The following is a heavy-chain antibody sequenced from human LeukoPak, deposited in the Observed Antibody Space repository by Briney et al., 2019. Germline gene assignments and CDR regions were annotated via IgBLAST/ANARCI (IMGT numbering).Heavy chain of an antibody. CDR3: AKDTPLFYHYYGIDV. Sequence: RGSLRLSCAASGLNLDAYAMHWVRQAPGKGLEWVSLISGDGTITYYADSVKGRFTISRDNSKNSLFLEMSSLRSEDTALYYCAKDTPLFYHYYGIDVWGQGTTVTVSS. CDR1: GLNLDAYA. CDR2: ISGDGTIT. J-gene: IGHJ6*02. V-gene: IGHV3-43*02.